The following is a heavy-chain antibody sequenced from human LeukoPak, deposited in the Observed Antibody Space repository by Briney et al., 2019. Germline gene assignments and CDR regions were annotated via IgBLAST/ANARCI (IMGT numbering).Heavy chain of an antibody. J-gene: IGHJ6*03. CDR3: ARVAVGGYYYYYYYMDV. CDR2: IYHSGST. CDR1: GYSISSGYY. Sequence: PSETLSLTCTVSGYSISSGYYWGWIRPPPGKGLEWIGSIYHSGSTYYNPSLKSRVTISVDTSKNQFSLKLSSVTAADTAVYYCARVAVGGYYYYYYYMDVWGKGTTVTVSS. V-gene: IGHV4-38-2*02. D-gene: IGHD2-15*01.